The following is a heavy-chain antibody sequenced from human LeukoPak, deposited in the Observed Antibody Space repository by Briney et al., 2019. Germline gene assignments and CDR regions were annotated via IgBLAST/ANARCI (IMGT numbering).Heavy chain of an antibody. Sequence: ASVTVSFKASGYTFIDYYMHWVRQAPGQGLEWMGWINPNSGGTKYAQKFQGRVTMTRDTSISTAYMELSRLRSDDTAVYYCARDFSEYDILTGVFDYWGQGTLVTVSS. CDR2: INPNSGGT. V-gene: IGHV1-2*02. CDR3: ARDFSEYDILTGVFDY. D-gene: IGHD3-9*01. CDR1: GYTFIDYY. J-gene: IGHJ4*02.